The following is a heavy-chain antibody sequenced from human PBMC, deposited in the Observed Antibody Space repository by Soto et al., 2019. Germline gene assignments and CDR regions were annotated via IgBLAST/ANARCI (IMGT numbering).Heavy chain of an antibody. V-gene: IGHV3-23*01. CDR3: AKGGRNILRGIIIFYYGMDV. J-gene: IGHJ6*02. CDR2: ISFSDGGT. CDR1: RFTFSSYA. Sequence: GALRLSCAASRFTFSSYAMTWVRQAPGKGLEWVSSISFSDGGTYYADSVKGRLTISRDNSKNTLHLQMNSLRAEDTAVYYCAKGGRNILRGIIIFYYGMDVCGQATTVT. D-gene: IGHD3-10*01.